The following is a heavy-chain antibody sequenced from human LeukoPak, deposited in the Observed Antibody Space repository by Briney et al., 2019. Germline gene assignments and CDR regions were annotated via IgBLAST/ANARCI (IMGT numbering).Heavy chain of an antibody. J-gene: IGHJ6*03. CDR3: ARLVGITVVTPLFYMDV. D-gene: IGHD4-23*01. Sequence: SVKVSCKASGGTFSSYAISWVRQAPGQGLEWMGGIIPIFGTASYAQKFQGRVTITADKSTSTAYMELSSLKASDTAMYYCARLVGITVVTPLFYMDVWGKGTTVTISS. CDR1: GGTFSSYA. V-gene: IGHV1-69*06. CDR2: IIPIFGTA.